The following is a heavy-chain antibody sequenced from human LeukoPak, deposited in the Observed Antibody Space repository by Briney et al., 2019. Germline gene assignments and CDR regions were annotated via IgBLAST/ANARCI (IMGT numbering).Heavy chain of an antibody. V-gene: IGHV5-51*01. CDR3: ARLSGITPYDAFDI. CDR1: GYSFTSYW. Sequence: GESLKISFKGSGYSFTSYWIGWVRQMPGKGLEWMGTIYPGDSDTRYSPSFQGQVTISADKSTSTAYLQWSSLNASDTAMYYCARLSGITPYDAFDIWGQGTMVTVSS. D-gene: IGHD3-10*01. CDR2: IYPGDSDT. J-gene: IGHJ3*02.